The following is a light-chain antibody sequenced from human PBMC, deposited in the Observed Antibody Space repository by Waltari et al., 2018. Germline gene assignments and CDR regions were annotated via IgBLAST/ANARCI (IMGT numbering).Light chain of an antibody. CDR1: QRVLYRSDNKNY. CDR2: WAS. CDR3: QQYYSSPVT. V-gene: IGKV4-1*01. J-gene: IGKJ5*01. Sequence: DIVMTQSPDSLAVSLGERATINCKSSQRVLYRSDNKNYLGWYQQKPGLPPKLLIYWASTRESGVPERFSGSGSGTDFTLTISSLQAEDVAVYYCQQYYSSPVTFGQGTRLEIK.